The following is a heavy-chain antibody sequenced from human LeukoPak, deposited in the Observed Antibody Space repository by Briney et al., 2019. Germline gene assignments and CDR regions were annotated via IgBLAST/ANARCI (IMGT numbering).Heavy chain of an antibody. Sequence: SGGSLRLSCAASGFTFNTYWMYWVRQAPGKGLVWVSRINSDGSSTTYADSVKGRFTISRDNSKNTLYLQMNSLRAEDTAVYYCASGSYYPRYYFDYWGQGTLVTVSS. D-gene: IGHD1-26*01. J-gene: IGHJ4*02. CDR2: INSDGSST. V-gene: IGHV3-74*01. CDR3: ASGSYYPRYYFDY. CDR1: GFTFNTYW.